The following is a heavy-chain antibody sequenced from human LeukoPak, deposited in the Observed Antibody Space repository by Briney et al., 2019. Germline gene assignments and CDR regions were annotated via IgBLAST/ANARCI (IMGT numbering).Heavy chain of an antibody. CDR1: GASINNYY. J-gene: IGHJ6*03. CDR2: ISHSGST. Sequence: PSETLSLTCTVSGASINNYYWSWIRQSPEKGLEWIGYISHSGSTHYNPSLKSRITISVDTSKIHFSLNLTSVTAADTAVYYCARGSAAGSYYYYTDVWGKGATVTISS. V-gene: IGHV4-59*08. CDR3: ARGSAAGSYYYYTDV. D-gene: IGHD1-1*01.